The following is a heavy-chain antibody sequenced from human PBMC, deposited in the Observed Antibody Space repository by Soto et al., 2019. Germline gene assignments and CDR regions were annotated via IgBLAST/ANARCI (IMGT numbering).Heavy chain of an antibody. J-gene: IGHJ4*02. V-gene: IGHV4-34*01. CDR1: GGSFSGYY. CDR3: ARGIGGSGSYYNVSFDY. D-gene: IGHD3-10*01. Sequence: PSETLSLTCAVYGGSFSGYYLGWFRQPPGKGLEWIGEINHSGSTNYNPSLKSRVTISVDTSKNQFSLKLSSVTAADTAVYYCARGIGGSGSYYNVSFDYWGQGTLVTVSS. CDR2: INHSGST.